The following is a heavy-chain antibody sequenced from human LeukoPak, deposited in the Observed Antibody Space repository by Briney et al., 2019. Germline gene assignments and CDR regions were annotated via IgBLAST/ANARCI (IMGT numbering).Heavy chain of an antibody. Sequence: GSLRLSCAASGFTFSSHSMNWVRQAPGKGLEWIGEIYHSGSTNYNPSLKSRVTISVDKSRNQFSLKLSSVTAADTAVYYCARIDSSGYQGDYWGQGTLVTVSS. J-gene: IGHJ4*02. V-gene: IGHV4-4*02. CDR3: ARIDSSGYQGDY. CDR2: IYHSGST. D-gene: IGHD3-22*01. CDR1: GFTFSSHSM.